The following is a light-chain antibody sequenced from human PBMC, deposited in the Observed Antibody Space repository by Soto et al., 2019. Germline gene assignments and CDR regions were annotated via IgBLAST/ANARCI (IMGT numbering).Light chain of an antibody. J-gene: IGLJ7*01. CDR1: NIGSKS. CDR2: YDS. CDR3: QVWDSSSDHHAV. V-gene: IGLV3-21*04. Sequence: SYELTQPPSVSVAPGKTARITCGGNNIGSKSVHWYQQKPGQAHVLVIYYDSDRPSGIPERFAGSNSGNTATLTISRVEAGDEADYYCQVWDSSSDHHAVFGGGTQLTVL.